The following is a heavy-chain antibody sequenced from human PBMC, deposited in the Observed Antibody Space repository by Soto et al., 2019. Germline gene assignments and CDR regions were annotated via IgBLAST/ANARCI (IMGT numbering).Heavy chain of an antibody. J-gene: IGHJ6*04. CDR2: IDRSSSTI. Sequence: LRLSCATSGFTFTTYSMNWVRQAPGKGLEWISYIDRSSSTIYYADSVRGRFTISRDNAKNSLHLQMDSLRDEDTAVYYCARDWYSMGGLDAWGKGTTVTVSS. CDR1: GFTFTTYS. CDR3: ARDWYSMGGLDA. V-gene: IGHV3-48*02. D-gene: IGHD2-21*01.